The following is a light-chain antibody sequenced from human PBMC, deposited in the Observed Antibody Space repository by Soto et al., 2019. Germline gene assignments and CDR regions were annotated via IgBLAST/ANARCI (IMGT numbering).Light chain of an antibody. CDR3: PQYNSWPWT. CDR1: QSISTN. Sequence: EIVMTQSPATLSVSPGERATLSCRASQSISTNLAWYQQRPGQAPRLLFYGASTRATDIPARFSDSGSGTELTLTISSLQSEDFAVYYCPQYNSWPWTFGQGTKVELK. CDR2: GAS. V-gene: IGKV3-15*01. J-gene: IGKJ1*01.